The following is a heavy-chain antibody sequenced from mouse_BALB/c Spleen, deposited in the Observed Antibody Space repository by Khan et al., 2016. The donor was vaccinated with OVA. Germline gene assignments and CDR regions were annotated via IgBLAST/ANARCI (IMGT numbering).Heavy chain of an antibody. V-gene: IGHV5-6-3*01. CDR3: ARICDRYDEGYWYFDV. J-gene: IGHJ1*01. CDR2: INSNGGST. Sequence: EVELVESGGGLVQPGGSLKLSCAASGLTFSRFGMSWVRQTPDKRLELVATINSNGGSTYYPDSVKGRFTISRDTAKNTLYLQLSSMKSEDTAMYYCARICDRYDEGYWYFDVWGAGTTVTVSS. D-gene: IGHD2-14*01. CDR1: GLTFSRFG.